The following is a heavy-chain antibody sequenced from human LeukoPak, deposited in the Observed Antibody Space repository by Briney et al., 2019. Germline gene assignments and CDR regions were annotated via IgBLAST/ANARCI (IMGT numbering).Heavy chain of an antibody. J-gene: IGHJ4*02. CDR2: ISEDGSST. CDR3: AKTPSFQYYDSSGYFDY. V-gene: IGHV3-74*01. Sequence: GGSLRLSCEASGFTFSSYWMHWVRQTPGKGLVWVSRISEDGSSTSYADSVKGRFTISRDNSKNTLYLQMNSLRAEDTAVYYCAKTPSFQYYDSSGYFDYWGQGTLVTVSS. D-gene: IGHD3-22*01. CDR1: GFTFSSYW.